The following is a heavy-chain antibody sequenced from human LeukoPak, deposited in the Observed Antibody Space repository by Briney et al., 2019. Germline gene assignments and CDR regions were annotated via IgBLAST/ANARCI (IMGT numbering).Heavy chain of an antibody. CDR1: GFTFSSYG. CDR3: ARVQSIAAAGTFDY. CDR2: IWYDGSNK. Sequence: GGSPRLSCAASGFTFSSYGMHWVRQAPGKGLEWVAVIWYDGSNKYYADSVKGRFTISRDNSKNTLYLQMNSLRAEDTAVYYCARVQSIAAAGTFDYWGQGTLVTVSS. J-gene: IGHJ4*02. D-gene: IGHD6-13*01. V-gene: IGHV3-33*01.